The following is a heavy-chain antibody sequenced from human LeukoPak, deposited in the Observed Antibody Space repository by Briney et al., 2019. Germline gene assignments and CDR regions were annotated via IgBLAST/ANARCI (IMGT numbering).Heavy chain of an antibody. J-gene: IGHJ4*02. D-gene: IGHD3-22*01. CDR3: ARDDYYYDSSGYYFFDY. CDR1: GYTFTSYG. CDR2: FSAYNGNT. Sequence: GASVKVSCKASGYTFTSYGISWVRQAPGQGLEWMGWFSAYNGNTNYAQKLQGRVTMTTGTSTGTAYMELRSLRSDDTAVYYCARDDYYYDSSGYYFFDYWGQGTLVTVSS. V-gene: IGHV1-18*01.